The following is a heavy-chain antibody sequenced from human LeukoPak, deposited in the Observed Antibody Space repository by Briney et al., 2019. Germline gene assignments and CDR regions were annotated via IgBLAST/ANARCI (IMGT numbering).Heavy chain of an antibody. D-gene: IGHD2-21*02. CDR3: AKDAGGYGYTYYFDY. Sequence: GGSLRLSCAASGFMFSSYTINWVRQAPGKGLEWVSSISSISTYIYYADSVTGRFIISRDNAENSLYLQMNSLRAEDTAVYYCAKDAGGYGYTYYFDYWGQGTLVTVSS. CDR2: ISSISTYI. CDR1: GFMFSSYT. V-gene: IGHV3-21*04. J-gene: IGHJ4*02.